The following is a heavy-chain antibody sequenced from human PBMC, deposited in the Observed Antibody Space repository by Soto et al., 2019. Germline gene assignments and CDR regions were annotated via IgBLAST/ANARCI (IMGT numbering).Heavy chain of an antibody. V-gene: IGHV3-21*01. J-gene: IGHJ4*02. CDR1: GFTFSSYS. D-gene: IGHD5-18*01. Sequence: EVQLVESGGGLVKPGGSLRLSCAASGFTFSSYSMNWVRQAPGKGLEWVASISSSGSYIYYADSVKGRFTISRDNAKNSLYQQMNSLGADDTAVYYCARDPRGYSDGLPHFDYWGQGTLGTVPS. CDR2: ISSSGSYI. CDR3: ARDPRGYSDGLPHFDY.